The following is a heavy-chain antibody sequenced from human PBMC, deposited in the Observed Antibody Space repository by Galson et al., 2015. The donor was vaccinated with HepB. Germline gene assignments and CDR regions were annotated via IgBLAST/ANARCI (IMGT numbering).Heavy chain of an antibody. CDR3: ARDRPVDY. CDR1: GFIFSSYS. V-gene: IGHV3-48*02. J-gene: IGHJ4*02. Sequence: SLRISCAASGFIFSSYSMNWVRQAPGKGLEWVSYISPYNITIYYADSVKGRFTISRDNAKNSLYLQMNSLRDEDTAVYYCARDRPVDYWGQGTLVTVSS. CDR2: ISPYNITI.